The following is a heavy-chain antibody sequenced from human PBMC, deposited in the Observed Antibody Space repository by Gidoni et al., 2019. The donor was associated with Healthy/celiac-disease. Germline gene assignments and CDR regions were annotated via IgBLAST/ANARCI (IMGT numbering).Heavy chain of an antibody. Sequence: QVQLVESGGGVVQPGRSLRLSCAASGFTFSSYGMHWVRQAQGKGLEWVAGISYDGSNKYYADSVKGRFTISRDNSKNTLYLQMNSLRAEDTAVYYCAKDFRRLLLPYYFDYWGQGTLVTVSS. J-gene: IGHJ4*02. CDR2: ISYDGSNK. CDR3: AKDFRRLLLPYYFDY. D-gene: IGHD3-22*01. CDR1: GFTFSSYG. V-gene: IGHV3-30*18.